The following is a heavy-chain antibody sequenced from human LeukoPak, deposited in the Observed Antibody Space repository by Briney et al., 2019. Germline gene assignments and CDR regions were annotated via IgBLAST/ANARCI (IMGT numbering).Heavy chain of an antibody. V-gene: IGHV3-48*02. CDR2: ISSSSSTI. CDR1: GFTFSSYA. Sequence: TGGSLRLSCAASGFTFSSYAMSWVRQAPGKGLEWVSYISSSSSTIYYADSVKGRFTISRDNAKNSLYLQMNSLRDEDTAVYYCARDPCSSTSCYPDYWGQGTLVTVSS. CDR3: ARDPCSSTSCYPDY. D-gene: IGHD2-2*01. J-gene: IGHJ4*02.